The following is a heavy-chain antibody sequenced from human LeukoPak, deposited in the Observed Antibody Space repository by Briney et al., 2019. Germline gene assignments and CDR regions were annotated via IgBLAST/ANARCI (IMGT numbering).Heavy chain of an antibody. CDR2: TYYRSKWYN. V-gene: IGHV6-1*01. CDR3: AREDEVGITWSWFDP. Sequence: SQTLSLTCAISGDSVSSESAAWNWIRQSPSRGLEWLGRTYYRSKWYNDYAVSVKSRININTDTSKNQFSLQLNSVTPEDTPVYYCAREDEVGITWSWFDPWGQGTPVTVSS. CDR1: GDSVSSESAA. D-gene: IGHD1-26*01. J-gene: IGHJ5*02.